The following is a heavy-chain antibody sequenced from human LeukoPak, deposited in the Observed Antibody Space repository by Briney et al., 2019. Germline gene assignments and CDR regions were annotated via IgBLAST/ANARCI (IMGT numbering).Heavy chain of an antibody. CDR3: AKDNTFGGVIGPIDY. CDR1: GFTFDDYA. Sequence: GGCLRLSCAASGFTFDDYAMHWVRQAPGKGLEWVSLISWDGGSTYYADSVKGRFTISRDNSKNSLYLQMNSLRAEDTALYYCAKDNTFGGVIGPIDYWGQGTLVTVSS. CDR2: ISWDGGST. J-gene: IGHJ4*02. D-gene: IGHD3-16*01. V-gene: IGHV3-43D*03.